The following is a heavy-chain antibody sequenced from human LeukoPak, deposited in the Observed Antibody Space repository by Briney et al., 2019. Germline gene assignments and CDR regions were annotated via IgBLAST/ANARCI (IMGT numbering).Heavy chain of an antibody. CDR1: RFTVSNDY. Sequence: PGGSLTLSCAASRFTVSNDYIAGVRQAPGRGREGVSLMYGDGTTFYTDSVKGRFTLSRDNFKNTMYLQMNSLRADDTAVYYCARDSSWSPLDYWGQGTLVTVSS. J-gene: IGHJ4*02. CDR2: MYGDGTT. V-gene: IGHV3-66*01. CDR3: ARDSSWSPLDY. D-gene: IGHD6-13*01.